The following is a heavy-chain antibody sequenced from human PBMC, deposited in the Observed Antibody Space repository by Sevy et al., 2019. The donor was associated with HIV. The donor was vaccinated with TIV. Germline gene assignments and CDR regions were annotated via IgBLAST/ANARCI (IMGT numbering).Heavy chain of an antibody. V-gene: IGHV3-30-3*01. CDR1: GFTFSSYA. CDR2: ISYDGSNK. J-gene: IGHJ6*02. Sequence: GGSLRLSCAASGFTFSSYAMHWVRQAPGKGLEWVAVISYDGSNKYYADSVKGRFTISRDNSKNTLYLQMNSLRAKDTAVYYCARDLGGSYDYYYYGMDVWGQGTTVTVSS. CDR3: ARDLGGSYDYYYYGMDV. D-gene: IGHD1-26*01.